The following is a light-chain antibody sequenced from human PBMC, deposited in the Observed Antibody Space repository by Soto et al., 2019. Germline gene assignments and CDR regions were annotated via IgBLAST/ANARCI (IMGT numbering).Light chain of an antibody. CDR2: DTS. CDR3: QQYGASPWT. Sequence: EIVLTQSPGTLSLSPVERATLSFRASQSVSNNYLAWYQQKPGQAPRLLIYDTSTRATGIPDRFSGSGSGTDFTLTISRLEPEDFAVYHCQQYGASPWTFGQGTKVDIK. J-gene: IGKJ1*01. V-gene: IGKV3-20*01. CDR1: QSVSNNY.